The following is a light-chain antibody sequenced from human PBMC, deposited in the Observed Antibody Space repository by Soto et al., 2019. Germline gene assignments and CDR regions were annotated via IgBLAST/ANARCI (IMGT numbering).Light chain of an antibody. V-gene: IGLV7-46*01. J-gene: IGLJ2*01. CDR1: TGAVTSGHY. Sequence: QAVVTQEPSLTVSPGGTVTLTCGSSTGAVTSGHYPYWFQQKPGQAPRTLIYDTNNKHSWTPARFSGSLLGGKAALTLSGAQPEDEAEYYCLLYYRGAGEVFGGGTKLTVL. CDR2: DTN. CDR3: LLYYRGAGEV.